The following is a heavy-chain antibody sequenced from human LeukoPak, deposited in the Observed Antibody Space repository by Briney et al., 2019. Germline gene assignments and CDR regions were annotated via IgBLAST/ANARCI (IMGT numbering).Heavy chain of an antibody. CDR2: ISYDGSNK. Sequence: QPGRSLRLSCAASGFTFSSYGMHWVRQAPGKGLEWVAVISYDGSNKYYADSVKGRFTISRDNSKNTLYLQMNSLGAEDTAVYYCAKEERYYDILTGYYRRRYYFDYWGQGTLVTVPS. CDR1: GFTFSSYG. CDR3: AKEERYYDILTGYYRRRYYFDY. V-gene: IGHV3-30*18. D-gene: IGHD3-9*01. J-gene: IGHJ4*02.